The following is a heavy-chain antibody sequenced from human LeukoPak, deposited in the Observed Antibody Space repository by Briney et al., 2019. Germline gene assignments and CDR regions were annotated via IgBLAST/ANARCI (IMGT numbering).Heavy chain of an antibody. CDR3: ARDKVGGSMAGSNLDY. Sequence: PGGSLRLSCAASGISVDYAWMSWVRQAPGKGLEWVANIKQDGSESRYVDSVKGRFTISRDNAKNSLYLQMNSLRGEDTAVYYCARDKVGGSMAGSNLDYWGQGNLVTVSS. V-gene: IGHV3-7*01. J-gene: IGHJ4*02. CDR1: GISVDYAW. D-gene: IGHD6-19*01. CDR2: IKQDGSES.